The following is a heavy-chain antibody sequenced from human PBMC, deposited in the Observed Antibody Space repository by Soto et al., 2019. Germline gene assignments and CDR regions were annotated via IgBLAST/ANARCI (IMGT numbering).Heavy chain of an antibody. CDR3: VRGVPGSSHYCDS. CDR1: GGSIRGVDYF. V-gene: IGHV4-30-4*01. CDR2: IYYSGST. J-gene: IGHJ4*02. Sequence: QVQLQESGPGLVKPSQTVSLTCTVSGGSIRGVDYFWSWIRQPPGKGLEWIGYIYYSGSTLYNPSHMRRLASSIDSAMNQSSLEVRSVTAADTAVEYCVRGVPGSSHYCDSWGQGALVTVSS. D-gene: IGHD6-13*01.